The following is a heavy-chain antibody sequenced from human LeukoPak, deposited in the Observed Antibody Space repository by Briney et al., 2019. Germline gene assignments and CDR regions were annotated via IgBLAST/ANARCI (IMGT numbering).Heavy chain of an antibody. D-gene: IGHD3-22*01. Sequence: ASVKVSCKASGGTFSSYAISWVRQAPGQGLEWMGRIIPIFGIANYAQKFQGRVTITADKSTSTAYMELSSLRSEDTAVYYCARGGTYYYDSSGFVIWGQGTMVTVSS. CDR3: ARGGTYYYDSSGFVI. CDR2: IIPIFGIA. CDR1: GGTFSSYA. J-gene: IGHJ3*02. V-gene: IGHV1-69*04.